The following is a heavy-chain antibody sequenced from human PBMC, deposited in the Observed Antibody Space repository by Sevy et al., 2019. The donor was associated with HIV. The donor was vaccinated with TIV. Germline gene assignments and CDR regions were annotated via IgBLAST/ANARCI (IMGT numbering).Heavy chain of an antibody. CDR3: ARDSGGYSSGWYVY. V-gene: IGHV3-30*03. Sequence: GGSLRLSCAASGFTFSSYGMHWVRQAPGKGLEWVAVISYDGSNKYYADSVKGRFTISRDNSKNTLYLQMNSLRAEDTAVYYCARDSGGYSSGWYVYWGQGTLVTVSS. CDR2: ISYDGSNK. J-gene: IGHJ4*02. D-gene: IGHD6-19*01. CDR1: GFTFSSYG.